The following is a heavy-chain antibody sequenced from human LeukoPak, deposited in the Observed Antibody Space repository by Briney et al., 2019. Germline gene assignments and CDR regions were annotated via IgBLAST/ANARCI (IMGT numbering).Heavy chain of an antibody. CDR2: IIPIFGTA. V-gene: IGHV1-69*05. J-gene: IGHJ5*02. D-gene: IGHD6-13*01. CDR3: ARDGKYSSSANWFDP. Sequence: SVKVSCKDSGGTFSSYAISWVRQAPGQGLEWMGRIIPIFGTANYAQKFQGRVTITTDESTSTAYMELSSLRSEDTAVYYCARDGKYSSSANWFDPWGQGTLVTVSS. CDR1: GGTFSSYA.